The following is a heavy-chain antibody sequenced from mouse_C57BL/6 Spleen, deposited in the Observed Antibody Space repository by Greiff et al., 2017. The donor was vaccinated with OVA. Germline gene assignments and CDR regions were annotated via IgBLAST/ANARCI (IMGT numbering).Heavy chain of an antibody. CDR3: ARSYHYAMDY. D-gene: IGHD2-12*01. CDR1: GYSFTSYY. CDR2: IYPGSGNT. J-gene: IGHJ4*01. Sequence: VKLVESGPELVKPGASVKISCKASGYSFTSYYIHWVKQRPGQGLEWIGWIYPGSGNTKYNEKFKGKATLTADTSSSTAYMQLSSLTSEDSAVYYCARSYHYAMDYWGQGTSVTVSS. V-gene: IGHV1-66*01.